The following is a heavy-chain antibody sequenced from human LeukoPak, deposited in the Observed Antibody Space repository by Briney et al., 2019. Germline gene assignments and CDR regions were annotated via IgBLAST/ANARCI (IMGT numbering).Heavy chain of an antibody. V-gene: IGHV3-23*01. CDR2: ISGRGDNT. Sequence: GGSLRLSCAASGFTFSSYAMSWVRQAPGKGLEWVSGISGRGDNTSYAESVKGRFTISRDNSKNTLYLQMNSLRAEDTAVYYCAKRPRWLQFHYWGQGTLVTVSS. J-gene: IGHJ4*02. CDR1: GFTFSSYA. D-gene: IGHD5-24*01. CDR3: AKRPRWLQFHY.